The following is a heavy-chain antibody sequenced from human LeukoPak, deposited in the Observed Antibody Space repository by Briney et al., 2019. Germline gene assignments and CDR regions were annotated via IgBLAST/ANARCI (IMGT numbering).Heavy chain of an antibody. V-gene: IGHV3-74*01. CDR1: GFILSSTW. D-gene: IGHD6-13*01. CDR3: VRGSPGYSSSWHAY. CDR2: INSDATST. J-gene: IGHJ4*02. Sequence: GGSLRLSCAASGFILSSTWMHWVRQAPGKGLGWGSRINSDATSTSYADSVRGRFTISRDDAKNTMYLQMNSLRAEDTAMYYCVRGSPGYSSSWHAYWGQGTLVTVSS.